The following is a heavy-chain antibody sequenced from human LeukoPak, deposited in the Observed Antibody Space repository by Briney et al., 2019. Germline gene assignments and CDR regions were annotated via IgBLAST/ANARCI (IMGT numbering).Heavy chain of an antibody. CDR3: AGGGEIVVAGPAFDY. CDR1: GFTFSSYA. CDR2: ISGSGGST. Sequence: GGSLRLSCAASGFTFSSYAMSWVRQAPGKGLEWVSAISGSGGSTYYADSVEGRFTISRDNSKNTLYLQMNSLRAEDTAVYYCAGGGEIVVAGPAFDYWGQGTLVTVSS. V-gene: IGHV3-23*01. J-gene: IGHJ4*02. D-gene: IGHD2-2*01.